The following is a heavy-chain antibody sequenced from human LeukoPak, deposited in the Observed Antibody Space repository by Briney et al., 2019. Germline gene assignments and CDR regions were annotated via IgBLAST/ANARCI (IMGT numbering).Heavy chain of an antibody. J-gene: IGHJ4*02. Sequence: VASVKVSCKASGYTFTGYYMHWVRQAPGQGLEWMGWINPNSGGTNYAQKFQGRVTMTRDTSISTAYMELSRLRSDDTAVYYCARDSLTLAGSYFDYWGQGTLVTVSS. CDR2: INPNSGGT. V-gene: IGHV1-2*02. CDR1: GYTFTGYY. D-gene: IGHD6-19*01. CDR3: ARDSLTLAGSYFDY.